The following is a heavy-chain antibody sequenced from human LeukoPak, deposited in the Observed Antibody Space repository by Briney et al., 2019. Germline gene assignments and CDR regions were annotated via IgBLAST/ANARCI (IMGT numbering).Heavy chain of an antibody. Sequence: GGFLRLSCAASGFTFSSYAMSWVRQAPGKGLEWVSAISGSGGSTYYADSVKGRFTISRDNSRDTLYLQMNSLRAEDTAVYYCAKGYYDYVWGSYYFDYWGQGTLVTVSS. CDR1: GFTFSSYA. CDR3: AKGYYDYVWGSYYFDY. J-gene: IGHJ4*02. V-gene: IGHV3-23*01. CDR2: ISGSGGST. D-gene: IGHD3-16*01.